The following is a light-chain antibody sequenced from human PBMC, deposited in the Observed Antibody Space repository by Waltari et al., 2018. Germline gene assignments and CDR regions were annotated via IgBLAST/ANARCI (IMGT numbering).Light chain of an antibody. Sequence: QSALTQPRSVSGSPGQSVTISCTGPSSDVGGYNHVSWYQQHPGKAPKLMIYDVSKRPSGGPDRFSGSKSGNTASLTISGLQAEDEADYYCCSYAGSYTTWVFGGGTMLTVL. CDR1: SSDVGGYNH. CDR3: CSYAGSYTTWV. V-gene: IGLV2-11*01. CDR2: DVS. J-gene: IGLJ3*02.